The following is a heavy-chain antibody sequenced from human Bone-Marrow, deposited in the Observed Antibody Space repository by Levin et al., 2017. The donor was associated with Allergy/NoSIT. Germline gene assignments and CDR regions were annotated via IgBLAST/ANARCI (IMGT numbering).Heavy chain of an antibody. D-gene: IGHD4-17*01. CDR1: GFTFSSYA. CDR2: ISGSGGST. CDR3: AKVGYGDYGHYGMDV. V-gene: IGHV3-23*01. Sequence: ASVKVSCAASGFTFSSYAMSWVRQAPGKGLEWVSAISGSGGSTYYADSVKGRFTISRDNSKNTLYLQMNSLRAEDTAVYYCAKVGYGDYGHYGMDVWGQGTTVTVSS. J-gene: IGHJ6*02.